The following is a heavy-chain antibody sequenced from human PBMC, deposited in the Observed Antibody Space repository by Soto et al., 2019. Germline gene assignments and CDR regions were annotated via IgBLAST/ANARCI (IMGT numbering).Heavy chain of an antibody. CDR2: IKQDGSEK. CDR1: GFTFSSYW. V-gene: IGHV3-7*01. CDR3: ARGGKLLWFGESYYFDY. J-gene: IGHJ4*02. D-gene: IGHD3-10*01. Sequence: GGSLRLSCAASGFTFSSYWMSWVRQAPGKGLEWVANIKQDGSEKYYVDSVKGRFTISRDNAKNSLYLQMNSLRAEDTAVYYCARGGKLLWFGESYYFDYWGQGTLVTVSS.